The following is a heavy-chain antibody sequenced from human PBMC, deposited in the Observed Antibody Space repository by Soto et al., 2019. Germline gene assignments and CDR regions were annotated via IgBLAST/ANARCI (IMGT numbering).Heavy chain of an antibody. J-gene: IGHJ4*02. D-gene: IGHD7-27*01. CDR3: ARGPSGDKVDY. V-gene: IGHV4-30-4*01. CDR1: GDSISSAAYC. Sequence: KPSETLSLTCTVSGDSISSAAYCCSWIRQSPDKGLEWIGHIYDGGTTYSSPSLKGRVTISADTSETQFSLKLNSVSAADTAVYYCARGPSGDKVDYWGQGIQVTVS. CDR2: IYDGGTT.